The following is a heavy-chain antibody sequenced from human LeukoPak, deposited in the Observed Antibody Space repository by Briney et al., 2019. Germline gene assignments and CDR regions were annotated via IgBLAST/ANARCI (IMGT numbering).Heavy chain of an antibody. CDR1: NNTLSNNG. J-gene: IGHJ5*02. CDR3: ARDKGSSWGKYNWFDP. V-gene: IGHV1-18*01. Sequence: ASVKVSCKASNNTLSNNGITWVRQAPGQGLEWMGWISAYNGNTNYAQKLQGRVTMTTDTSTSTAYMELRSLRSDDTAVYYCARDKGSSWGKYNWFDPWGQGTLVTVSS. D-gene: IGHD6-13*01. CDR2: ISAYNGNT.